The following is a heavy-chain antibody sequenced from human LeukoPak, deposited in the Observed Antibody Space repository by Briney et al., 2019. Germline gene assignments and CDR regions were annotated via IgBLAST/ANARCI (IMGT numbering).Heavy chain of an antibody. Sequence: GRSLRLSCAASGFTFTAYLIHWVPQAPGKGLEGVTVMSSDGNAMFYADSVKGRFTISRDNSKNTLYLQMNSLRAEDTAVYYCVRESEYYFDHSASFDYWGQGTLVTVSS. CDR3: VRESEYYFDHSASFDY. D-gene: IGHD3-22*01. CDR2: MSSDGNAM. J-gene: IGHJ4*02. CDR1: GFTFTAYL. V-gene: IGHV3-30-3*01.